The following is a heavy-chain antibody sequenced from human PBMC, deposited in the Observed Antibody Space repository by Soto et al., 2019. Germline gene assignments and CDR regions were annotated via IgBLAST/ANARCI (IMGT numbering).Heavy chain of an antibody. Sequence: LRLSCAASGFTFSSYAMHWVRQAPGKGLEWVAVISYDGSNKYYADSVKGRFTISRDNSKNTLYLQMNSLRAEDTAVYYCARDLSGGWLQYGGFDYWGQGTLVTVSS. J-gene: IGHJ4*02. D-gene: IGHD5-12*01. CDR1: GFTFSSYA. CDR2: ISYDGSNK. V-gene: IGHV3-30-3*01. CDR3: ARDLSGGWLQYGGFDY.